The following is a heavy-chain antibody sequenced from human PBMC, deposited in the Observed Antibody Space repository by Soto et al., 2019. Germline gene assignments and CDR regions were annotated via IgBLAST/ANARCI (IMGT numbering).Heavy chain of an antibody. D-gene: IGHD2-2*02. Sequence: ASVKVSCKASGYTFTSYYMHWVRQAPGQGLEWMGIINPSGGSTSYAQKFQGRVTMTRDTSTSTVYMELSSLRSEDTAVYYCARNGRYCSSTSCYTVYNWFDPWGQGTLVTVSS. CDR3: ARNGRYCSSTSCYTVYNWFDP. J-gene: IGHJ5*02. V-gene: IGHV1-46*01. CDR1: GYTFTSYY. CDR2: INPSGGST.